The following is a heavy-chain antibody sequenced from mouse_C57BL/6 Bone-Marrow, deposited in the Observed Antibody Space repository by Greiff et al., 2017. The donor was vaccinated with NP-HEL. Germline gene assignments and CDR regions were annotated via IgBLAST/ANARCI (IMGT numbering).Heavy chain of an antibody. V-gene: IGHV5-6*02. D-gene: IGHD1-1*01. CDR1: GFTFSSYG. CDR2: ISSGGSYT. J-gene: IGHJ4*01. CDR3: ARLGITTVVATDYYAMDY. Sequence: DVMLVESGGDLVKPGGSLKLSCAASGFTFSSYGMSWVRQTPDKRLEWVATISSGGSYTYYPDSVKGRFTISRDNAKNTLYLQMSSLKSEDTAMYYCARLGITTVVATDYYAMDYWGQGTSVTVSS.